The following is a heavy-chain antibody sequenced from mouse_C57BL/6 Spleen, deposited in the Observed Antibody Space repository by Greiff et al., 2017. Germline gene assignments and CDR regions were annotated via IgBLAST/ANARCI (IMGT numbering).Heavy chain of an antibody. V-gene: IGHV1-61*01. Sequence: QVQLQQPGAELVRPGSSVKLSCTASGYTFTSYWMDWVKQRPGQGLEWIGNIYPSDSETHYNQKFKDKATLTVDKSSRTAYMQLSSLTSEDSAVYYCARGWLLDYWGQGTTLTVSS. D-gene: IGHD2-3*01. CDR2: IYPSDSET. CDR3: ARGWLLDY. CDR1: GYTFTSYW. J-gene: IGHJ2*01.